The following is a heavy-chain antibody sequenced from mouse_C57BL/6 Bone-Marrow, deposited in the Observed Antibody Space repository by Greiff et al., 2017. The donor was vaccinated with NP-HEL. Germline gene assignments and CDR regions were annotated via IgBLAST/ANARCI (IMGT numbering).Heavy chain of an antibody. D-gene: IGHD1-2*01. J-gene: IGHJ2*01. CDR1: GFTFSSYG. Sequence: EVQRVESGGDLVKPGGSLKLSCAASGFTFSSYGMSWVRQTPDKRLEWVATISSGGSYTYYPDSVKGRFTISRDNAKNTLYLQMSSLKSEDTAMYYCARRVITTAYYFDYWGQGTTLTVSS. V-gene: IGHV5-6*01. CDR2: ISSGGSYT. CDR3: ARRVITTAYYFDY.